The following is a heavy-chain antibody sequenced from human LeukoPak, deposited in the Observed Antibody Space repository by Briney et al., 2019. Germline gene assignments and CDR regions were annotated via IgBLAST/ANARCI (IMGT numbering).Heavy chain of an antibody. V-gene: IGHV3-21*01. J-gene: IGHJ4*02. CDR2: ISSSSTYI. CDR3: ARARDYYASGSYYNSDY. CDR1: GFTFSSYS. Sequence: GGSLRLSCAASGFTFSSYSMNWVRQAPGKGLEWVSSISSSSTYIYYADSVKGRFTISRDNAENSLFLQMDSLRAEDTAVYYCARARDYYASGSYYNSDYWGQGTLVTVSS. D-gene: IGHD3-10*01.